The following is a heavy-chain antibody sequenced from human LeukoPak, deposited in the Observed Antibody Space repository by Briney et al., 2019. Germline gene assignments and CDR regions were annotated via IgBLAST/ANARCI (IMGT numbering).Heavy chain of an antibody. V-gene: IGHV4-39*01. J-gene: IGHJ4*02. CDR1: GGSISRSTYY. D-gene: IGHD4-17*01. CDR2: IYYSGST. CDR3: ARHSGMTTVTAYLDY. Sequence: ASETLSLTCTVSGGSISRSTYYWGWIRQPPGMGLEWIGSIYYSGSTYYNPSLKSRVTISVDTSKNQFTLKLNSVIAADTAMYYCARHSGMTTVTAYLDYWGQGTLVTVSS.